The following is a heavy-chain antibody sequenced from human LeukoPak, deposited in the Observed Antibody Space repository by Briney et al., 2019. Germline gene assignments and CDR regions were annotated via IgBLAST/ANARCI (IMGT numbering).Heavy chain of an antibody. Sequence: KSSETLSLTCTVSGGSISSDGYYWSWIRQHPGKGLEWIGYIYYSGSTYYNPSLNSRVTISVDTSKNQFSLKLSSVTAADTAVYYCARQSVGSGWYRGLSGFDYWGQGTLVTVSS. CDR3: ARQSVGSGWYRGLSGFDY. CDR1: GGSISSDGYY. J-gene: IGHJ4*02. D-gene: IGHD6-19*01. CDR2: IYYSGST. V-gene: IGHV4-31*03.